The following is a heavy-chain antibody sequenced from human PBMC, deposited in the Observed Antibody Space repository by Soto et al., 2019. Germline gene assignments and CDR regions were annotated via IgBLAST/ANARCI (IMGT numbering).Heavy chain of an antibody. CDR3: ARAYLGRLPRRADYYYAMDV. Sequence: AGGSLRLSCAASGFTLSAYDMHWVRQAEGKGLEWASALGAADDPYYLVSVKGRFTISRENAKNSLYLQMNNLRAGDTAVYYCARAYLGRLPRRADYYYAMDVWGQGTTVTVSS. J-gene: IGHJ6*02. V-gene: IGHV3-13*05. D-gene: IGHD1-26*01. CDR1: GFTLSAYD. CDR2: LGAADDP.